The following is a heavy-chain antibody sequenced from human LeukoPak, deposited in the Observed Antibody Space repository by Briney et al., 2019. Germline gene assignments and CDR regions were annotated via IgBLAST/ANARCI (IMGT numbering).Heavy chain of an antibody. D-gene: IGHD1-1*01. CDR1: GYTFTGYY. J-gene: IGHJ4*02. Sequence: ASVKVSCKASGYTFTGYYMHWVRQAPGQGLEWMGWINPNSGGTNYAQKFQGRVTMTRDTSISTAYMELSRLRSDDTAVYCCARANEEQLKRAGFDYWGQGSLVTVSS. V-gene: IGHV1-2*02. CDR2: INPNSGGT. CDR3: ARANEEQLKRAGFDY.